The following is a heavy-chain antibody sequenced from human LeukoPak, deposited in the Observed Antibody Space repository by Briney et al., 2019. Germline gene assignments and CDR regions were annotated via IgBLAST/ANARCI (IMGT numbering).Heavy chain of an antibody. J-gene: IGHJ4*02. CDR3: ARAEASVTAFDF. CDR2: ISSRRDYI. CDR1: GLIHHGYI. Sequence: GGSLRLSCAASGLIHHGYIFNGVGPPGGKGLDGVALISSRRDYIYSADSVRGRFTVSRENAKNSLSLQMNTLRAEDTATYYCARAEASVTAFDFWGQGTLATVSS. V-gene: IGHV3-21*01. D-gene: IGHD2-21*02.